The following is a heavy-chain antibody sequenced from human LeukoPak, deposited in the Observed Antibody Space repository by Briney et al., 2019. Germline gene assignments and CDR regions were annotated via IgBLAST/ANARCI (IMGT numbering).Heavy chain of an antibody. CDR1: GYSISSGYY. D-gene: IGHD3-22*01. V-gene: IGHV4-61*01. CDR3: ARAGYYYDSSGYSPPDY. CDR2: IYYSGST. Sequence: PSETLSLTCAVSGYSISSGYYWGWIRQPPGKGLEWIGYIYYSGSTNYNPSLKSRVTISVDTSKNQFSLKLSSVTAADTAVYYCARAGYYYDSSGYSPPDYWGQGTLVTVSS. J-gene: IGHJ4*02.